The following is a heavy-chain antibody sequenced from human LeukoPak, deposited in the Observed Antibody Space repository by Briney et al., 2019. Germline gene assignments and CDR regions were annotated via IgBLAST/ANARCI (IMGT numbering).Heavy chain of an antibody. V-gene: IGHV3-30-3*02. J-gene: IGHJ6*02. CDR2: ISYDGSNK. CDR1: GFTFSRYI. CDR3: AKSMGTGMDV. D-gene: IGHD7-27*01. Sequence: GGSLRLSCVASGFTFSRYIMHWVCQAPGKGLEWVAVISYDGSNKYYADSVKGRFTISRDNSKNTLYLQMNSLRAEDTAVYYCAKSMGTGMDVWGQGTTVTVSS.